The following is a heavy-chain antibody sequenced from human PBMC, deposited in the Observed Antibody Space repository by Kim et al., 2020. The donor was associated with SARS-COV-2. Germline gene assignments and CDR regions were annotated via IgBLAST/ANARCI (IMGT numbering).Heavy chain of an antibody. Sequence: YADSVKGRFTISRDNAKNSLYLQMNSLRAEDTAVYYCARAGIQLWRHFDYWGQGTLVTVSS. D-gene: IGHD5-18*01. V-gene: IGHV3-21*01. J-gene: IGHJ4*02. CDR3: ARAGIQLWRHFDY.